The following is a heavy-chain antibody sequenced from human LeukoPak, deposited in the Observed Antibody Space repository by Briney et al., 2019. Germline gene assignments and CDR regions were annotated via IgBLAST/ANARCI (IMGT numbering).Heavy chain of an antibody. CDR2: ISSIGSTI. J-gene: IGHJ4*02. V-gene: IGHV3-11*01. Sequence: PGGSLRLSCAASGFTFSDYYMSWIRQAPGKGLEWISYISSIGSTIYYTDSVKGRFTISRDNAKNSLYLQMNSLRAEDTAVYYCAKSPYYYGSGSYFDYWGQGTLVTVSS. CDR3: AKSPYYYGSGSYFDY. CDR1: GFTFSDYY. D-gene: IGHD3-10*01.